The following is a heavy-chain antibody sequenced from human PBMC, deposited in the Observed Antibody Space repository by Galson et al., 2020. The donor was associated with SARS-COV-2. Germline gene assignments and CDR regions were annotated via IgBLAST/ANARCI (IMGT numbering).Heavy chain of an antibody. Sequence: GGSLRLSCAASGFTFSDYFMSWVRQAPGKGLEWLAIISYDGTTKYNSESVKGRFTISRDISKNTLYLQLNSLRPEDTAVYYCARETDDHTSSWFDSWGQGTLVTVSS. CDR1: GFTFSDYF. CDR2: ISYDGTTK. CDR3: ARETDDHTSSWFDS. V-gene: IGHV3-30*03. D-gene: IGHD6-13*01. J-gene: IGHJ5*01.